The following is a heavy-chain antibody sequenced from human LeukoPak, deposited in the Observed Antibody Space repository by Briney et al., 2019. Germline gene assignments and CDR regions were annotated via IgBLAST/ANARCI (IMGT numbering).Heavy chain of an antibody. D-gene: IGHD5-18*01. CDR3: AKFLGYSYGYYYYYYMDV. CDR1: GFTFSSYG. Sequence: PGGSLRLSCAASGFTFSSYGMHWVRQAPGKGLEWVAFIRYDGSNKYYADSVKGRFSISRDNSKNTLYLQMNSLRAEDTAVYYCAKFLGYSYGYYYYYYMDVWGKGTTVTISS. J-gene: IGHJ6*03. CDR2: IRYDGSNK. V-gene: IGHV3-30*02.